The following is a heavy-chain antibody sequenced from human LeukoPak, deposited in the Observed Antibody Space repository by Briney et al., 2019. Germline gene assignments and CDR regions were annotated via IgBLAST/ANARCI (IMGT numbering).Heavy chain of an antibody. V-gene: IGHV1-2*06. Sequence: VASVKVSCKASGYTFTDYYMHWVRQAPGQGLEWMGRINPNSGAADYAQEFQGRVTMTRDTSINTVYMELSRLRSDDTAVNYCARASYSNYATHFDYWGQGTLVTVSS. CDR1: GYTFTDYY. CDR3: ARASYSNYATHFDY. D-gene: IGHD4-11*01. J-gene: IGHJ4*02. CDR2: INPNSGAA.